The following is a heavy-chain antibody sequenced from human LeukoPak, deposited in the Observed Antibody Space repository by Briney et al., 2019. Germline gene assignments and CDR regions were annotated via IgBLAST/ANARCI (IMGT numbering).Heavy chain of an antibody. V-gene: IGHV3-74*01. D-gene: IGHD3-10*01. Sequence: GGSLRLSCAASGFTFSNYWMHWLRQAPGKGRVWVSFINHDGRSTNYADSVKGRFTMSRDNAKNTLYLQMNSLRAEDTAVYYCAKDLHYGSADYWGQGTLVSVFS. CDR1: GFTFSNYW. CDR2: INHDGRST. J-gene: IGHJ4*02. CDR3: AKDLHYGSADY.